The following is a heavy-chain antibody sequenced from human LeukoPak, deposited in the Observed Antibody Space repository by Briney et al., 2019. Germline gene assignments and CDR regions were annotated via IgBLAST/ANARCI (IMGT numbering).Heavy chain of an antibody. CDR3: ARDQEQWLVLPMYAFDI. CDR2: INPNSGGT. CDR1: GYTFTGYY. D-gene: IGHD6-19*01. Sequence: ASVKVSFKASGYTFTGYYMHWARQAPGQGLEWMGWINPNSGGTNYAQKFQGRVTMTRDTSISTAYMELSRLRSDDTAVYYCARDQEQWLVLPMYAFDIWGQGTMVTVSS. J-gene: IGHJ3*02. V-gene: IGHV1-2*02.